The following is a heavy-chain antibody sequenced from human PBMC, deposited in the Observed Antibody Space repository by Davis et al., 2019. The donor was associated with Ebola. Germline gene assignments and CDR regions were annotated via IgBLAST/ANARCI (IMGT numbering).Heavy chain of an antibody. V-gene: IGHV1-69*13. CDR2: IIPIFGTA. Sequence: SVKVSCKASGYTFTSYAISWVRQAPGQGLEWMGGIIPIFGTANYAQKFQGRVTITADESTSTAYMELSSLRSEDTAVYYCARFSDYGDRYYYYGMDVWGQGTTVTVSS. J-gene: IGHJ6*02. CDR1: GYTFTSYA. CDR3: ARFSDYGDRYYYYGMDV. D-gene: IGHD4-17*01.